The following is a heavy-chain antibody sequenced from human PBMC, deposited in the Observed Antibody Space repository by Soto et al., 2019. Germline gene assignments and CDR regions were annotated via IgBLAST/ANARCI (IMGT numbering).Heavy chain of an antibody. D-gene: IGHD2-8*01. Sequence: GGSLRLSCAASGFTFSSYGMHWVRQAPGKGLEWVAVIWYDGSNKYYADSVKGRFTISRDNAKNSLYLQMNSLRAEDTAVYYCARTPYCTNGVCYRRDPDYFGYWGQGTLVSVSS. CDR3: ARTPYCTNGVCYRRDPDYFGY. V-gene: IGHV3-33*03. J-gene: IGHJ4*02. CDR1: GFTFSSYG. CDR2: IWYDGSNK.